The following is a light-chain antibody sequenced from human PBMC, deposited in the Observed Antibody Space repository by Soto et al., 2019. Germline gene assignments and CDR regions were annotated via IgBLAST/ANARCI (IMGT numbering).Light chain of an antibody. CDR3: HQYGSAPAWT. CDR1: QSISSSY. V-gene: IGKV3-20*01. CDR2: GAS. J-gene: IGKJ1*01. Sequence: EIVLTQSPGTLSLFPGERATLSCRASQSISSSYLAWYHQKPGQAPRLLIYGASSRATGIPDRFSGAGSATDFNLTISRLEPEDFAVYYCHQYGSAPAWTFGQGTKVEIK.